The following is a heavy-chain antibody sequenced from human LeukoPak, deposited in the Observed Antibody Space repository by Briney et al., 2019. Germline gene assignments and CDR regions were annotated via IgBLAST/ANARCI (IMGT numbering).Heavy chain of an antibody. CDR1: GFTFSSYG. CDR3: AAVMVRPPFDY. D-gene: IGHD3-10*01. J-gene: IGHJ4*02. V-gene: IGHV3-66*01. CDR2: IYSGGST. Sequence: PGGSLRLSCAASGFTFSSYGMHWVRQAPGKGLEWVSVIYSGGSTYYADSVKGRFTISRDNSKNTLYLQMDSLRAEDTAVYYCAAVMVRPPFDYWGQGTLVTVSS.